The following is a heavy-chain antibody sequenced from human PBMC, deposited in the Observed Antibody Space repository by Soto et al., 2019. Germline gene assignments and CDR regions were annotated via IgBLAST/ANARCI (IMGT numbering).Heavy chain of an antibody. Sequence: GGSLRLSCAASGFTFSSYSMNWVRQAPGKGLEWVSYISSSSSTIYYADSVKGRFTISRDNAKNSLYLQMNNLRAEDTAVYYCASLVVVVATHDAFDIGGQGTMVTVSS. J-gene: IGHJ3*02. V-gene: IGHV3-48*01. CDR3: ASLVVVVATHDAFDI. CDR2: ISSSSSTI. CDR1: GFTFSSYS. D-gene: IGHD2-15*01.